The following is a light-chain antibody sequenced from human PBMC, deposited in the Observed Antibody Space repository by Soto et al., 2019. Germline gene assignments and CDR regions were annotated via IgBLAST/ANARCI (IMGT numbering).Light chain of an antibody. Sequence: QSVLTQSSSASASLGSSVKLTCTLSSGHSSCIITWHQQQPGKAPRYLMKLEGSGSYNKGSGVPDRFSGSSSGADRYLTISNLQFEDEADYYCETWDSNNWVFGGGTKLTVL. V-gene: IGLV4-60*02. CDR1: SGHSSCI. CDR2: LEGSGSY. J-gene: IGLJ3*02. CDR3: ETWDSNNWV.